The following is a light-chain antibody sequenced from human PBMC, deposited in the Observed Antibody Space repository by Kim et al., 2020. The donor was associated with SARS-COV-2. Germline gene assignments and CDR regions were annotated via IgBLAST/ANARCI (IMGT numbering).Light chain of an antibody. J-gene: IGKJ2*01. CDR1: QNISNY. V-gene: IGKV1-33*01. CDR3: QQYDNLPT. Sequence: LSASVGDRVTITCQASQNISNYLNWYQQKPEKAPKLLIYDASNLETGVPSRFSGSGSGTDFTFTISSLQPDDIATYYCQQYDNLPTFGQGTKLEI. CDR2: DAS.